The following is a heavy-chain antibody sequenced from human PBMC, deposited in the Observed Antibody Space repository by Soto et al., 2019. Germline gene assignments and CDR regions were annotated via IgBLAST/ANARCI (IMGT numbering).Heavy chain of an antibody. CDR1: GFTVSSNY. Sequence: EVQLVESGGGLVQPGGSLRLSCAASGFTVSSNYMSWVRQAPGKGLEWVSVIYSGGSTYYADSVKGRFTISRDNAKNTLYLQMNSLRPEDTSVYYCARDYLFGEEPYWGQGTLVTVSS. CDR2: IYSGGST. CDR3: ARDYLFGEEPY. J-gene: IGHJ4*02. D-gene: IGHD3-10*01. V-gene: IGHV3-53*04.